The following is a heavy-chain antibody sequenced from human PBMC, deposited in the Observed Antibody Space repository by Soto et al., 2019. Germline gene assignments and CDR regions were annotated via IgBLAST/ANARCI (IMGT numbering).Heavy chain of an antibody. J-gene: IGHJ4*02. D-gene: IGHD3-22*01. CDR1: GGSISSYY. CDR3: AKDFVYDSSGHLPYFDY. Sequence: SETLSLTCTVSGGSISSYYWSWIRQPPGKGLEWIGYIYYSGSTNYNPSLKSRVTISVDTSKNQFSLKLSSVTAADTAVYYCAKDFVYDSSGHLPYFDYWGQGTLVTVSS. V-gene: IGHV4-59*01. CDR2: IYYSGST.